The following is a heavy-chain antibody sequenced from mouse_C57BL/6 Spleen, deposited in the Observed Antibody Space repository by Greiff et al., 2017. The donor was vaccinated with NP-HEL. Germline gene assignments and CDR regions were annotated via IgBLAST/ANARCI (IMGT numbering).Heavy chain of an antibody. V-gene: IGHV5-17*01. D-gene: IGHD1-1*01. CDR2: ISSGSSTI. CDR1: GFTFSDYG. CDR3: ARGVATPYYAMDY. J-gene: IGHJ4*01. Sequence: EVKLVESGGGLVKPGGSLKLSCAASGFTFSDYGMHWVRQAPEKGLEWVAYISSGSSTIYYADPVKGRFTISRDNAKNTLFLQMTSLRSEDTAMYYCARGVATPYYAMDYWGQGTSVTVSS.